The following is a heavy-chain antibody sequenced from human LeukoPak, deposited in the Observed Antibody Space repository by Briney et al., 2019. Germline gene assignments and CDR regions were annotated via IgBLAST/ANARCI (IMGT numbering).Heavy chain of an antibody. CDR2: INPSGGST. CDR3: ARGWLPGILVGGAQDFDY. V-gene: IGHV1-46*01. D-gene: IGHD1-26*01. CDR1: GYTFTSYY. Sequence: EASVKVSCKASGYTFTSYYMHWVRQAPGQGLEWMGIINPSGGSTSYAQKFQGRVTMTRDTSTSTVYMELSSLRSEDTAVYYCARGWLPGILVGGAQDFDYWGQGTLVTVSS. J-gene: IGHJ4*02.